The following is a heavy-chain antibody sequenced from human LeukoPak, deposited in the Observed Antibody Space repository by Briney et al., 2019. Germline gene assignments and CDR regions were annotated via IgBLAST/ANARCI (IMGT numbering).Heavy chain of an antibody. D-gene: IGHD2-15*01. J-gene: IGHJ4*02. Sequence: GGSLRLSCVASGFTFSNYWMHWVRQAPGKGLLCVSRINSDGSITTYADSVKGRFTISRDNAKNTLYLQMNSLRAEDTAVYYCARDQTPFYWGQGSLVTVSS. CDR2: INSDGSIT. CDR3: ARDQTPFY. CDR1: GFTFSNYW. V-gene: IGHV3-74*03.